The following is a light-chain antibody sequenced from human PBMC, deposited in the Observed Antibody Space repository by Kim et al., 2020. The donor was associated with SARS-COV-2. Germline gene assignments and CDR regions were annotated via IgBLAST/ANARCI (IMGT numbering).Light chain of an antibody. CDR3: QKYDTLWT. CDR2: QAS. J-gene: IGKJ1*01. CDR1: QDITNW. Sequence: SASVGDSVTITCRASQDITNWLSWYQQKPGKAPNLLIDQASSLESGAPSRFSGSGSGTEFTITISSLQHDDFESYYCQKYDTLWTFGPGTKVEIK. V-gene: IGKV1-5*03.